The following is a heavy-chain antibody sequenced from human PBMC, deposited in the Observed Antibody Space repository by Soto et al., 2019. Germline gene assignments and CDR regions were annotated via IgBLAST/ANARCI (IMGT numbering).Heavy chain of an antibody. Sequence: XGSLRLSCAAAGFTLSSYAMHWVRKAPGKGLDWVAVISYDGSNKYYADSVKGRFTISRDNSKDTLYLQMNSLRAEDTAVYYCARDLEGYDFWSGPRFFYYYGMDVWGQGTTVTVSS. D-gene: IGHD3-3*01. CDR1: GFTLSSYA. CDR3: ARDLEGYDFWSGPRFFYYYGMDV. V-gene: IGHV3-30-3*01. J-gene: IGHJ6*02. CDR2: ISYDGSNK.